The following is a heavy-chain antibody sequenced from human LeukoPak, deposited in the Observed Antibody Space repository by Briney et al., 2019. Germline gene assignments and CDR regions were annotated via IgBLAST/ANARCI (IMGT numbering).Heavy chain of an antibody. V-gene: IGHV3-15*01. Sequence: GGSLRLPCAASGFTFFNAWMNWVRQTPEKGLEWVGRIRSKADGGTTDYAAPVKGRFTISRDDSRNTLNLQMNSLKTEDTAVYYCTTVKEANDAFDIWGQGTMVTVSS. CDR1: GFTFFNAW. CDR2: IRSKADGGTT. CDR3: TTVKEANDAFDI. J-gene: IGHJ3*02.